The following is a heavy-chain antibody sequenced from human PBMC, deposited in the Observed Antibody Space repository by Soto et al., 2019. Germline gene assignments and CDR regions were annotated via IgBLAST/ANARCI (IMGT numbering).Heavy chain of an antibody. V-gene: IGHV1-69*13. Sequence: SVKVSCKASGGTFSSHAISWVRQAPGQGLEWMGGIIPIFGTANYAQKFQGRVTITADESTSTAYMELSSLRSEDTAVYYCARDASYDILTGSGYNWFDPWGQGTLVTVSS. J-gene: IGHJ5*02. CDR2: IIPIFGTA. CDR3: ARDASYDILTGSGYNWFDP. D-gene: IGHD3-9*01. CDR1: GGTFSSHA.